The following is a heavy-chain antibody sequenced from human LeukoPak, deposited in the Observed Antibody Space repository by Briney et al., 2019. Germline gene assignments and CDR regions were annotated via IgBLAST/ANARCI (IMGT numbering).Heavy chain of an antibody. J-gene: IGHJ6*04. V-gene: IGHV4-4*02. Sequence: PSETLSLTCAVSGGSISSSNLWSWVRQPPGKGLEWIGEIYHSGSTNYNPSLKSRVTISVDKSKNQFSLKLSSVTAADTAVYYCARSYIVVVPAAPRHYYGMDVWGKGTTVTVSS. D-gene: IGHD2-2*01. CDR3: ARSYIVVVPAAPRHYYGMDV. CDR2: IYHSGST. CDR1: GGSISSSNL.